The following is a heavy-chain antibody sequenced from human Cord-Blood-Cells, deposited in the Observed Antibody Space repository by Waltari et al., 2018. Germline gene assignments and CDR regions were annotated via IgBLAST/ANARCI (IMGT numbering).Heavy chain of an antibody. Sequence: QVQLQESGPGLVKPSETLSLTCTVSGGSISSYYWSWIRQPAGKGLEWIGRIYTSGSTNYNPPLKSRVTMSVDMSKKQFSLKLSSVTAADTAVYYGARDPSSSSLYWYFDLWGRGTLVTVSS. D-gene: IGHD6-13*01. CDR3: ARDPSSSSLYWYFDL. J-gene: IGHJ2*01. CDR1: GGSISSYY. CDR2: IYTSGST. V-gene: IGHV4-4*07.